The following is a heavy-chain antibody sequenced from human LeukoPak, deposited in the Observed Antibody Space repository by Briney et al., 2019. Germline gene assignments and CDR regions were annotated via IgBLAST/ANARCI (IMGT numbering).Heavy chain of an antibody. V-gene: IGHV1-69*05. Sequence: GASVKVSCKASGGTFSSYAISWVRQVPGQGLEWMGRIIPIFGTANYAQKFQGRVTITTDESTSTAYMEPSSLRSEDTAVYYCARRRESSGLIFDYWGQGTLVTVSS. CDR2: IIPIFGTA. CDR3: ARRRESSGLIFDY. CDR1: GGTFSSYA. D-gene: IGHD6-19*01. J-gene: IGHJ4*02.